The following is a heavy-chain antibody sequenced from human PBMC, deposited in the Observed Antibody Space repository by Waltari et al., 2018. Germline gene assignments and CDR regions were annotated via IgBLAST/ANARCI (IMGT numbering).Heavy chain of an antibody. V-gene: IGHV4-34*01. CDR3: ARGGSLKIVATIPPVFDY. J-gene: IGHJ4*02. CDR2: INHSGST. Sequence: QVQLQQWGAGLLKPSETLSLTCAVYGGSFSGYYWSWLRQPPGKGLEWIGEINHSGSTNNSPSLKSRVTISVDTSKNQFSRKLSSVTAADTAVYYCARGGSLKIVATIPPVFDYWGQGTLVTVSS. CDR1: GGSFSGYY. D-gene: IGHD5-12*01.